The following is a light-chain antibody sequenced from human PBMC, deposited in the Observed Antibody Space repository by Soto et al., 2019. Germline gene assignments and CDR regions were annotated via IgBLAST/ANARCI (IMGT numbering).Light chain of an antibody. J-gene: IGKJ5*01. V-gene: IGKV1-5*01. CDR1: QNIVNW. CDR2: GAS. CDR3: LQYNTFSAT. Sequence: DIQMTQSPSTLSPSVGDRVTITCRASQNIVNWLAWYQQKPGKAPKVLIYGASTLGGGVPSRFSGSGSGPAFTLTPTILQTHDFATYHRLQYNTFSATFGHGTRPEIK.